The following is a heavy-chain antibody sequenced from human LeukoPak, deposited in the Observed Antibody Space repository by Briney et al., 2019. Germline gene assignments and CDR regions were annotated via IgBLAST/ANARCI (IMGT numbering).Heavy chain of an antibody. CDR1: GFTFSSYG. J-gene: IGHJ4*02. V-gene: IGHV3-30*02. CDR3: AERDAPKQWLAQFDY. D-gene: IGHD6-19*01. Sequence: GGSLRLSCAASGFTFSSYGMHWVRQAPGKGLEWVAFIRYDGSNKYYADSVKGRFTISRDNSNNTLYLQMNSLRAEDTAVYYCAERDAPKQWLAQFDYWGQGTLVTVSS. CDR2: IRYDGSNK.